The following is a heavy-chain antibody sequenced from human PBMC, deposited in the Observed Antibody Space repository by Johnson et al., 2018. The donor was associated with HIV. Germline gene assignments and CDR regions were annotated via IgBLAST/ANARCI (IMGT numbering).Heavy chain of an antibody. D-gene: IGHD5-18*01. J-gene: IGHJ3*02. CDR3: AKPRIQLWLGDAFDI. Sequence: QVQLVESGGGVVQPGGSVRLSCAASGFTFSNYGMHWVRQAPGKGLEWVAFIRYDGSNKYYADSVKGRFTISRDNSKNTLYLQMNSLRTEDTAVYYCAKPRIQLWLGDAFDIWGQGTMVTVSS. CDR2: IRYDGSNK. V-gene: IGHV3-30*02. CDR1: GFTFSNYG.